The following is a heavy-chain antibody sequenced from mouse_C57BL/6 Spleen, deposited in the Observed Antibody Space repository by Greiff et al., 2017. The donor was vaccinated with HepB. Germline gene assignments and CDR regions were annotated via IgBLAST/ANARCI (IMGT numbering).Heavy chain of an antibody. D-gene: IGHD1-1*01. V-gene: IGHV3-6*01. CDR1: GYSITSGYY. CDR2: ISYDGSN. Sequence: ESGPGLVKPSQSLSLTCSVTGYSITSGYYWNWILQFPGNKLEWMGYISYDGSNNYNPSLKNRISITRDTSKNQFFLKLNSVTTEDTATYYCARTTVVKGNYFDYWGQGTTLTVSS. CDR3: ARTTVVKGNYFDY. J-gene: IGHJ2*01.